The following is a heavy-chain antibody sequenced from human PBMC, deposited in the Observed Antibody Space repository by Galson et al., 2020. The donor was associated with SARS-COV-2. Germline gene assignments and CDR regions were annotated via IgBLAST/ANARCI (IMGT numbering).Heavy chain of an antibody. V-gene: IGHV1-2*02. D-gene: IGHD2-21*02. CDR2: INPHSGGT. Sequence: ASVKVSCKASGYTFIGYYMYWVRQAPGQGLEWMGWINPHSGGTKYAQKFQGRVTMTRDTAISTAYMELSRLSSDDTAVYYCARVAVPSVLLLSSSSSIDYWGQGTLVTVSS. CDR3: ARVAVPSVLLLSSSSSIDY. J-gene: IGHJ4*02. CDR1: GYTFIGYY.